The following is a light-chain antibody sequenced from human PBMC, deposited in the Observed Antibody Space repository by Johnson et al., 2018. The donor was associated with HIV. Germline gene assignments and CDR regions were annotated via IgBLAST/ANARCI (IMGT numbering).Light chain of an antibody. CDR3: ATWHSSLTSGGV. Sequence: QSVLTQPPSVSAAPGQKVTISCSGSSSNIGNNYVSWYQQLPGTAPKLLIYENNKRPSGIPDRFSGSKSATSATLGITGLQTGAEADYYCATWHSSLTSGGVFGTGTKVTVL. J-gene: IGLJ1*01. V-gene: IGLV1-51*02. CDR2: ENN. CDR1: SSNIGNNY.